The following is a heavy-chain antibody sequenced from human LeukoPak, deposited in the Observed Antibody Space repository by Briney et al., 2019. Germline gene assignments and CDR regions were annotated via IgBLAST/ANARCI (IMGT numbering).Heavy chain of an antibody. Sequence: SETLSLTCTVSGGSISSYYWSWIRQPPGKGLEWIRYIYYSGSTNYNPSLKSRVTISVDTSKNQFSLKLSSVTAADTAVYYCARVPYSSSSPAFDYWGQGTLVTVSS. D-gene: IGHD6-6*01. CDR2: IYYSGST. CDR1: GGSISSYY. CDR3: ARVPYSSSSPAFDY. V-gene: IGHV4-59*01. J-gene: IGHJ4*02.